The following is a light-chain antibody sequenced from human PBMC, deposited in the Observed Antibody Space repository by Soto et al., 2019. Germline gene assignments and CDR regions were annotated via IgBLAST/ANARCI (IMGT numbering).Light chain of an antibody. CDR3: SSYTSSTTVV. V-gene: IGLV2-14*01. J-gene: IGLJ2*01. CDR1: SSDVGGYNY. Sequence: QSALTQPASVSGSPGQSITISCTGTSSDVGGYNYVSWYQQHPGTAPKLMIYDVSNRPSGVSNRFSGSKSGNTASLTISGLQAEDEADYYCSSYTSSTTVVFGGGTKLTVL. CDR2: DVS.